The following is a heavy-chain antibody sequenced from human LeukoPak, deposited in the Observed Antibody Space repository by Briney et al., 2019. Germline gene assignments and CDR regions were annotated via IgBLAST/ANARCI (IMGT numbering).Heavy chain of an antibody. CDR1: GFTFSNYG. D-gene: IGHD1-26*01. Sequence: GGSLRLSCAASGFTFSNYGMHWVRQAPGKGLEWVAFIQFDGNNKYYADSVKGRFIISRDISKNTLYLQMNSLRAEDTAVYYCAKGSGSYYRYYYGMDVWGQGTTVTVSS. CDR3: AKGSGSYYRYYYGMDV. J-gene: IGHJ6*02. CDR2: IQFDGNNK. V-gene: IGHV3-30*02.